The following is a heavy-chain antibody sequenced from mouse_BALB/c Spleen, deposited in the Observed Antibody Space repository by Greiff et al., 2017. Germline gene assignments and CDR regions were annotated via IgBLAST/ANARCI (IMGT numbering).Heavy chain of an antibody. CDR1: GFTFSSFG. D-gene: IGHD1-1*01. CDR3: ARPPDYYGSSHWYFDV. J-gene: IGHJ1*01. CDR2: ISSGSSTI. V-gene: IGHV5-17*02. Sequence: DVMLVESGGGLVQPGGSRKLSCAASGFTFSSFGMHWVRQAPEKGLEWVAYISSGSSTIYYADTVKGRFTISRDNPKNTLFLQMTSLRSEDTAMYYCARPPDYYGSSHWYFDVWGAGTTVTVSS.